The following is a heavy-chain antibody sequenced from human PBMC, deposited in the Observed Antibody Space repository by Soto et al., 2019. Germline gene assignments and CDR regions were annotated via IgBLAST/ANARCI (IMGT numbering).Heavy chain of an antibody. V-gene: IGHV6-1*01. Sequence: LSLTCAISGDSVSSNSAAWNWIRQSPSRGLEWLGRTYYRSKWYNDYAVSVKSRITINPDTSKNQFSLQLNSVTPEDTAVYYCARDRIEMATITLYYYYGMDVWGQGTTVTVSS. J-gene: IGHJ6*02. CDR2: TYYRSKWYN. CDR1: GDSVSSNSAA. D-gene: IGHD5-12*01. CDR3: ARDRIEMATITLYYYYGMDV.